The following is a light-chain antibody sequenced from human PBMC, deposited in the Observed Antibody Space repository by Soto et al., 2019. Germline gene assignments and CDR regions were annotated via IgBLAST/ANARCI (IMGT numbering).Light chain of an antibody. CDR3: ASWDDDLNGPI. Sequence: QSALTQPPSASGTPGQGVVISCSGSHSNVGVNAISWYQHLPGMAPRLLLHTDDQRPSGIPDRFSGSHSGTSASLAISRLQSEDEGDYYCASWDDDLNGPIFGGGTKLTVL. CDR1: HSNVGVNA. J-gene: IGLJ2*01. CDR2: TDD. V-gene: IGLV1-44*01.